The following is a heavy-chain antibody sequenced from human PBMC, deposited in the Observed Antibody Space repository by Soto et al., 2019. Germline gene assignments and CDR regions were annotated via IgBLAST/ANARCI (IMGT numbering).Heavy chain of an antibody. CDR1: GFSFSSDS. CDR3: ARDPPTGTTLDWVDS. V-gene: IGHV3-21*01. D-gene: IGHD1-1*01. J-gene: IGHJ5*01. CDR2: ISSSGSFM. Sequence: NPVGSLRLSCAASGFSFSSDSMAWVRQAPGKGLEWVSSISSSGSFMNYADSVKGRFTISRDNARNSLYLQMSGLKDEDTAVYYCARDPPTGTTLDWVDSWGQGTLVTVSS.